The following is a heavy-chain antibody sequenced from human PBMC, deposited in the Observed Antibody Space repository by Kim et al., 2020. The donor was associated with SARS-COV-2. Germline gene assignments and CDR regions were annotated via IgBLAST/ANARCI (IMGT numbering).Heavy chain of an antibody. J-gene: IGHJ5*02. CDR3: AKGQWLVLSWFDP. V-gene: IGHV3-23*01. D-gene: IGHD6-19*01. Sequence: YACVVKGRLTSPRDNAKNTLYLQITSLRAEDTAVYYCAKGQWLVLSWFDPWGQGTLVTVSS.